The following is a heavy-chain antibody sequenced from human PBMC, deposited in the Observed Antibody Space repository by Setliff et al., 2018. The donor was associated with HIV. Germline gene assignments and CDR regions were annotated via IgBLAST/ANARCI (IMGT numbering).Heavy chain of an antibody. D-gene: IGHD6-19*01. V-gene: IGHV4-59*11. J-gene: IGHJ5*02. Sequence: LSLTCTVSGDSITGHYWNWIRQPPGKGLEWIGYIFYTGSTNYNPSLKSRVTISVDTSKKQFFLKLSSVTAADTAVYYCARGRTQWPNYNYFDPWGLGTLVTVSS. CDR2: IFYTGST. CDR1: GDSITGHY. CDR3: ARGRTQWPNYNYFDP.